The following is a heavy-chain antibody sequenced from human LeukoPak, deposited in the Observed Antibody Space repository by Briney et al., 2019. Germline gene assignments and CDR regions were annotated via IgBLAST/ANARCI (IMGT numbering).Heavy chain of an antibody. Sequence: SETLTLTCTVSGGPVSSGDYWSWIRQPPGRVLGGIAYIYYSGSTNYNPSLKSRVTISVDTSKNQFSLKLSSVTAADTAMYYCARERWLGHSLDYWGQGTQVTVSS. J-gene: IGHJ4*02. CDR2: IYYSGST. V-gene: IGHV4-61*08. D-gene: IGHD6-19*01. CDR1: GGPVSSGDY. CDR3: ARERWLGHSLDY.